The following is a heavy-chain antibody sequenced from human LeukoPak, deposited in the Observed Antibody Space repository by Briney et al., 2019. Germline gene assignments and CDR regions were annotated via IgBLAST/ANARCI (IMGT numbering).Heavy chain of an antibody. CDR3: AREATWGQWYFDH. V-gene: IGHV3-30*03. D-gene: IGHD6-19*01. J-gene: IGHJ4*02. CDR2: IAADGGVK. Sequence: GGSLRLSCVASGLTFSSHGMEWVRQAPGKGLEWVAVIAADGGVKHYADSVEGRFTLSRDNSKNTLYLQMNSLSVEDTAVYYCAREATWGQWYFDHWGQGTPVTVSS. CDR1: GLTFSSHG.